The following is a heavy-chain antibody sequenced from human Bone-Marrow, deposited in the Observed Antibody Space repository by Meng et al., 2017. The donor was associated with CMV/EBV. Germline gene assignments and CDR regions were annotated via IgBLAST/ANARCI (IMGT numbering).Heavy chain of an antibody. V-gene: IGHV3-7*01. D-gene: IGHD2-2*01. Sequence: GESLKISCAASGFTFSSYWMTWVRQAPGKGLEWVANIKQDGSEKYYVDSVKGRFTISRDNAKNSLYLQMNSLRAEDTAVYYCASYCSSTSCYVLRTFDYWGQGPLVNVSS. CDR2: IKQDGSEK. J-gene: IGHJ4*02. CDR1: GFTFSSYW. CDR3: ASYCSSTSCYVLRTFDY.